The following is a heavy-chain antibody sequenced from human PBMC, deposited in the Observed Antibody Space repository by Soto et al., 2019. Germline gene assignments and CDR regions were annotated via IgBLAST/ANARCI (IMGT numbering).Heavy chain of an antibody. Sequence: SETLSLTCAVSGGSISSGGYSWSWIRQPPGKGLEWIGYIYHSGSTYYNPSLKSRVTISVDRSKNQFSLKLSSVTAADTAVYYCARVPYGDYEGGAFDIWGQGTMVTVSS. V-gene: IGHV4-30-2*01. CDR1: GGSISSGGYS. D-gene: IGHD4-17*01. CDR3: ARVPYGDYEGGAFDI. J-gene: IGHJ3*02. CDR2: IYHSGST.